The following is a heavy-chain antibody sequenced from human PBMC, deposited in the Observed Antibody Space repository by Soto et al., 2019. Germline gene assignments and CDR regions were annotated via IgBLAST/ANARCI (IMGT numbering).Heavy chain of an antibody. CDR3: GRGGSWSSDY. Sequence: LRLSCVASGFSFSNYGMHWVRQAPGKGLEWVAVIWSDGSKRYYADSVKGRFTVSRDTAKNTLYLQMDSLRVEDTAVYYCGRGGSWSSDYWGQGTLVTVSS. V-gene: IGHV3-33*01. D-gene: IGHD6-13*01. J-gene: IGHJ4*02. CDR1: GFSFSNYG. CDR2: IWSDGSKR.